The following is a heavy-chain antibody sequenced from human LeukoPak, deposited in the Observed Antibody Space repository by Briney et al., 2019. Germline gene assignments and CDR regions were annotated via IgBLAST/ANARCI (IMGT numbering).Heavy chain of an antibody. D-gene: IGHD2-15*01. J-gene: IGHJ6*02. V-gene: IGHV3-21*01. CDR1: GFTFSSYS. CDR2: ISSSSSYI. Sequence: GGSLRLSCAASGFTFSSYSMNWVRQAPVKGLEWVSSISSSSSYIYYADSVKGRFTISRDNAKNSLYLQMNSLRAEDTAVYYCARDPQNPYCSGGSCHSYGMDVWGQGTTVTVSS. CDR3: ARDPQNPYCSGGSCHSYGMDV.